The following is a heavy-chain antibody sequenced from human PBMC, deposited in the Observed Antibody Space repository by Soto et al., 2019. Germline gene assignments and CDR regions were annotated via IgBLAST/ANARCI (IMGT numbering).Heavy chain of an antibody. V-gene: IGHV1-46*01. CDR2: INPSGGST. D-gene: IGHD3-22*01. J-gene: IGHJ5*02. CDR1: GYTFTSYY. Sequence: ASVKVSCKASGYTFTSYYMHWVRQAPGQGLEWMGIINPSGGSTSYAQKFQGRVTMTRDTSTSTVYMELSSLRSEDTAVYYCARESPTLYYDSSGAEFDPWGQGTLVTVSS. CDR3: ARESPTLYYDSSGAEFDP.